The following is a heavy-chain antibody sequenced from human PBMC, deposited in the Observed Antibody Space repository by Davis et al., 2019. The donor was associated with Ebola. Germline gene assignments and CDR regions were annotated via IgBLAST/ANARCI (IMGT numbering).Heavy chain of an antibody. CDR1: GFTFSNYW. V-gene: IGHV3-21*01. D-gene: IGHD3-22*01. CDR2: ISSDSETI. CDR3: TRRYYDTSGYPFDL. Sequence: GESLKISCVTSGFTFSNYWMHWVRQPPGKGLEWVSSISSDSETIVYADSVKGRFTITRDNAKNALYLQMDTLRAEDTAVYYCTRRYYDTSGYPFDLWGQGTLVTVSS. J-gene: IGHJ5*02.